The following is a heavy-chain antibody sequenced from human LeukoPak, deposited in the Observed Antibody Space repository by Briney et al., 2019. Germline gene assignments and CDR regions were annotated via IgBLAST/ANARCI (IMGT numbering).Heavy chain of an antibody. CDR1: GYTLTDHY. CDR3: ARGFGLGGATVPPQFDY. J-gene: IGHJ4*02. CDR2: INPDSGVA. D-gene: IGHD1-26*01. V-gene: IGHV1-2*06. Sequence: ASVKVSCKASGYTLTDHYMHWVRQAPGQGLEWMGRINPDSGVANYGQAFRGRVTMTRDPSINTAYMEVSTLRSVDTAVYYCARGFGLGGATVPPQFDYWGQGTLVTVSS.